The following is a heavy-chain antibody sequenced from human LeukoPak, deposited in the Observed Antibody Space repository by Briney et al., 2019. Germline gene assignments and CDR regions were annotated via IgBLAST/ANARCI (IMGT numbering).Heavy chain of an antibody. CDR1: GYTFTGDY. Sequence: ASVKVSCKXSGYTFTGDYMHWVQQAPRQGLEWMGRINPNSGGTNYSQKFQGRVTMTRDTSISTAYMELSRLRSDDTAVYYCAKGCYDSSGYYYYWGQGTLVTVSS. J-gene: IGHJ4*02. D-gene: IGHD3-22*01. V-gene: IGHV1-2*06. CDR3: AKGCYDSSGYYYY. CDR2: INPNSGGT.